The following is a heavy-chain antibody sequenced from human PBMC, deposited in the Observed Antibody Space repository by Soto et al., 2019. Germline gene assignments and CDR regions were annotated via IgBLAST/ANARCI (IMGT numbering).Heavy chain of an antibody. V-gene: IGHV3-53*01. Sequence: PGGSLRPSCAASGFTVSSNYMSWVRQAPGKGLEWVSVIYSGGSTDYADSVKGRFTISRDSSKNTLYLQMNSLRAEDTAVYYCARDPVGATSAYWGQGTLVTVSS. D-gene: IGHD1-26*01. J-gene: IGHJ4*02. CDR1: GFTVSSNY. CDR3: ARDPVGATSAY. CDR2: IYSGGST.